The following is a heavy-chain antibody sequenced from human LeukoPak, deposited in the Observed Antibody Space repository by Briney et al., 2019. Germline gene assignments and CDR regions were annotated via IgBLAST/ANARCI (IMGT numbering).Heavy chain of an antibody. CDR3: ARVRSSISARSVFDP. CDR2: IYTSGST. V-gene: IGHV4-4*07. CDR1: GGPISSYY. J-gene: IGHJ5*02. D-gene: IGHD4-4*01. Sequence: SETLSLTCTVSGGPISSYYWSWIRQPAGKGLEWIGRIYTSGSTNYNPSLKSRVTMSVDTSKNQFSLKLSSVTAADTAVYYCARVRSSISARSVFDPWGQGTLVTVSS.